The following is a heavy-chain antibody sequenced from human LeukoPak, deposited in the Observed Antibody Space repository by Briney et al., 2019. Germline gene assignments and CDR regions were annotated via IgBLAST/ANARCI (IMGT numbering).Heavy chain of an antibody. Sequence: SVKVSCKASGYTFTCYYMHWVRQAPGQGLEWMGWINPNSGGTNYAQKYQGRVTMTRDTSISTAYMELSRLRSDDTAVYYCYGGARGGVNYWGQGTLVTVSS. V-gene: IGHV1-2*02. CDR2: INPNSGGT. CDR3: YGGARGGVNY. D-gene: IGHD2-8*01. CDR1: GYTFTCYY. J-gene: IGHJ4*02.